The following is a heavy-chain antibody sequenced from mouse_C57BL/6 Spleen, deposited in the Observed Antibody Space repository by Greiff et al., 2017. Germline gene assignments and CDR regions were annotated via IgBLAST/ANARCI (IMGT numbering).Heavy chain of an antibody. Sequence: QVQLQQSGPELVKPGASVKISCKASGYAFSSSWMNWVKQRPGKGLEWIGRIYPGDGDTNYNGKFKGKATLTADKSSSTAYMQLSSLTSEDSAVYFCVEGGAIYYGKYWGQGTLVTVSA. D-gene: IGHD2-1*01. V-gene: IGHV1-82*01. CDR3: VEGGAIYYGKY. CDR2: IYPGDGDT. J-gene: IGHJ3*01. CDR1: GYAFSSSW.